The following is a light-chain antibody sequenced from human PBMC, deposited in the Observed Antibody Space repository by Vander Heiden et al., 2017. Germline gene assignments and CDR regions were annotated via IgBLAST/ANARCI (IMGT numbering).Light chain of an antibody. CDR1: QSVSGY. Sequence: EVVLTQSPATLSLSPGERATLSCRASQSVSGYLAGYQQKPGQAPRLLIYDASNRATGIPARFSGSGSGTDFTLTISSLEPEDFAVYYCLQRSNWYTFGQGTKLEIK. CDR2: DAS. CDR3: LQRSNWYT. V-gene: IGKV3-11*01. J-gene: IGKJ2*01.